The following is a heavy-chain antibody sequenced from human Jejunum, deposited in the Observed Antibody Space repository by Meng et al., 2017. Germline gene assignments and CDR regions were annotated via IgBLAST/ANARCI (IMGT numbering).Heavy chain of an antibody. CDR1: GFTFSSHV. Sequence: GESLKISCAASGFTFSSHVMSWLRQAPGKGLEWVSDISASGGSTYYADSVKGRFTISRDNSINTLYLQMNSLRAEDTAVYYCAKRPTTGELDYWGQGTLVTVSS. CDR3: AKRPTTGELDY. V-gene: IGHV3-23*01. J-gene: IGHJ4*02. CDR2: ISASGGST. D-gene: IGHD7-27*01.